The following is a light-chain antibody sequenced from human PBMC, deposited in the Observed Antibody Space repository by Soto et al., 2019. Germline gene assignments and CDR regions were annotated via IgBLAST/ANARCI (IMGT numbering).Light chain of an antibody. J-gene: IGLJ2*01. V-gene: IGLV2-14*01. CDR2: EVT. CDR1: STDVGGYNY. CDR3: SSYTSTSTVV. Sequence: QSALTQPASVSGSPGQSITTSCTGTSTDVGGYNYVSWYQQHPGTVPKLLIYEVTNRPSGISNRFSGSKSGNTASLTISGLQPEDEAAYYCSSYTSTSTVVFGGGTKLTVL.